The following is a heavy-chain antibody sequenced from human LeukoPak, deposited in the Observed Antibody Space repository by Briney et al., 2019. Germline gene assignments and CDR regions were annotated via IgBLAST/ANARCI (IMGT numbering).Heavy chain of an antibody. J-gene: IGHJ5*02. CDR2: ISGDGCST. V-gene: IGHV3-43*02. D-gene: IGHD3-10*01. CDR1: GFTFDDYA. CDR3: AKDAYGSGRNWFDP. Sequence: GGSLRLSCAASGFTFDDYAMHWVRQAPGKGLEWVPLISGDGCSTYYAASVKGRFTIYRDNSKNSLYPQMNSLRAEDTALYYCAKDAYGSGRNWFDPWGQGTLVTVSS.